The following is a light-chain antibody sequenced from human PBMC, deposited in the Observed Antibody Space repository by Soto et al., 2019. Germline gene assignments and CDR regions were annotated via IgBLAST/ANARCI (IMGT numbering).Light chain of an antibody. V-gene: IGKV3-20*01. CDR2: GAS. J-gene: IGKJ1*01. Sequence: EIVLTQSPATLSKSPGERATLSCRASQSISNYLAWYQQKPGQAPRLLIYGASSRATGIPDRFSGSGSVTDFTLTISRLEPEDFAVYFCQQYGSSPRTFGQGTKVDIK. CDR3: QQYGSSPRT. CDR1: QSISNY.